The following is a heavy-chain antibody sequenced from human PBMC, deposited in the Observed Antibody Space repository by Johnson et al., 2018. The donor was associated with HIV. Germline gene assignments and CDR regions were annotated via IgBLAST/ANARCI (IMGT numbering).Heavy chain of an antibody. J-gene: IGHJ3*02. CDR2: ISSNGGST. CDR1: GFTFSNYP. CDR3: AKIGAAAGLKDAFDI. D-gene: IGHD6-13*01. Sequence: VQLVESGGGLVQSGGSQRLSCAASGFTFSNYPMHWVRQAPGKGLEYVSGISSNGGSTNYANSVKGRFTISRDNSKNTLDLQMGSLRAEDTAVYYCAKIGAAAGLKDAFDIWGQGTLVTVSS. V-gene: IGHV3-64*01.